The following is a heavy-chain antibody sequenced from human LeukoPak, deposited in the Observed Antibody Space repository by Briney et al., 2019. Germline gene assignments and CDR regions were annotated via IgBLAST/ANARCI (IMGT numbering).Heavy chain of an antibody. D-gene: IGHD3-10*01. Sequence: RTSETLSLTCAVSGGSISSGGFSWNWIRQPPGKGLEWIGYIYHSGSTYYNPSLKSRVTISVDRSKNQFSLKLSSVTAADTAVYYCARGGGGSGSYSHPQTRSGMDVWGQGTTVTVSS. CDR1: GGSISSGGFS. CDR3: ARGGGGSGSYSHPQTRSGMDV. V-gene: IGHV4-30-2*01. CDR2: IYHSGST. J-gene: IGHJ6*02.